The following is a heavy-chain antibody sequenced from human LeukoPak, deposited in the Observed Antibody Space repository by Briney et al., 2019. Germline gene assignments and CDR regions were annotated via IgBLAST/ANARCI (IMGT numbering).Heavy chain of an antibody. Sequence: ASVKVSCKASGYTFTSYGISWVRQAPGQGLEWMGWISAYNGNTNYAQKLQGRVTMTTDTSTSTAYMELRSLRSDDTAVYYCARDGVGYCSSTSCYASPIAVAGRGPGRFDYWGQGTLVTVSS. CDR1: GYTFTSYG. V-gene: IGHV1-18*01. CDR2: ISAYNGNT. CDR3: ARDGVGYCSSTSCYASPIAVAGRGPGRFDY. D-gene: IGHD2-2*01. J-gene: IGHJ4*02.